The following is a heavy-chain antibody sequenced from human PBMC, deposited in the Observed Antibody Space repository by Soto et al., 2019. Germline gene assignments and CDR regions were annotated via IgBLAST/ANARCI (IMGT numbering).Heavy chain of an antibody. Sequence: GGSLRLSCVASGFSLSDYAVNWVRQAPGKGLEWVSFISSDSRTIYYADSVEGRFTVSRDNARNSVSLQMDSLRDEDAAVYYCARIKLVECFFIKVDVYDMDVWGQGTPVTVSS. J-gene: IGHJ6*02. CDR1: GFSLSDYA. CDR3: ARIKLVECFFIKVDVYDMDV. V-gene: IGHV3-48*02. D-gene: IGHD3-16*01. CDR2: ISSDSRTI.